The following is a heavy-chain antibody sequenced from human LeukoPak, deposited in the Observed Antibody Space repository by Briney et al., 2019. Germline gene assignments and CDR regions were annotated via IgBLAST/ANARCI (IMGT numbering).Heavy chain of an antibody. Sequence: GASVKVSCKASGYTFTGYYMHWVRQAPGQGLEWVGWIDPNSGGTNYAQKFQGRVIMIRDTSISTAYMELSGLRSDDTAVYYCARAGPYLYCGGGDCYSYYFDYWGQGTLVTVSS. CDR2: IDPNSGGT. J-gene: IGHJ4*02. D-gene: IGHD2-15*01. CDR3: ARAGPYLYCGGGDCYSYYFDY. CDR1: GYTFTGYY. V-gene: IGHV1-2*02.